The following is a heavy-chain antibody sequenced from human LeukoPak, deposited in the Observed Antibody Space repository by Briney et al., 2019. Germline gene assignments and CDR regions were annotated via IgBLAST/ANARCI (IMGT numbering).Heavy chain of an antibody. Sequence: GESLKISCKGSGYSVTSHWIGWVRQMPGKGLEWMGIIYPGDSDTRYSPSFQGQVTISADQSINTAYLQWNSLKTSDTAIYYCVRLSGRSNFDSWGQGTRVTVSS. V-gene: IGHV5-51*01. CDR1: GYSVTSHW. J-gene: IGHJ4*02. CDR3: VRLSGRSNFDS. CDR2: IYPGDSDT. D-gene: IGHD2-15*01.